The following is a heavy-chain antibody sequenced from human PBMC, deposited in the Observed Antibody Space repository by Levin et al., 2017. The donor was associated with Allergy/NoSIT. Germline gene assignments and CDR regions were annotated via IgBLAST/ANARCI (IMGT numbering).Heavy chain of an antibody. D-gene: IGHD6-13*01. Sequence: KSSETLSLTCTVSGGSIGSSSYYWGWIRQPPGKGLEWIGSIYYTGSTYYNPSLKSRLTISVDTSKNQFSVKLTSVTAADTAVYYCVRRFAGSSSWDFDYWGQGTLVTVSS. CDR3: VRRFAGSSSWDFDY. CDR2: IYYTGST. J-gene: IGHJ4*02. V-gene: IGHV4-39*01. CDR1: GGSIGSSSYY.